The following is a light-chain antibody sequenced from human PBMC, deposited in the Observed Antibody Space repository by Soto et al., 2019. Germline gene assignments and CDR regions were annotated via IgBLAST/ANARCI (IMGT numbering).Light chain of an antibody. CDR2: WAS. V-gene: IGKV4-1*01. Sequence: DIVMTQSPDSLAVSLGERATINCKSSQSVLYSSNNKNYLAWYQQKPGQPPKLLIYWASTRESGVPDRFSGSGTVTDFTLTISSLQAEDVAVYYCQQYYSTPLTFGGGTKVEL. J-gene: IGKJ4*01. CDR3: QQYYSTPLT. CDR1: QSVLYSSNNKNY.